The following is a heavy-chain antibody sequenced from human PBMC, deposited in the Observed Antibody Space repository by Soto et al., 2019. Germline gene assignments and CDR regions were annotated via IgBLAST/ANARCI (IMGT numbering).Heavy chain of an antibody. V-gene: IGHV3-23*01. CDR2: ISGYGGTT. CDR3: AKSLGDTAMITLDS. D-gene: IGHD5-18*01. CDR1: GFIFSSYA. Sequence: GGSLRLSCAGSGFIFSSYAMSWVRQAPGKRLEWVSSISGYGGTTNYADSVKGRFSISRDNSKNTLVLQMNSLRAEDTAVYFCAKSLGDTAMITLDSWGQGTLVTVSS. J-gene: IGHJ4*02.